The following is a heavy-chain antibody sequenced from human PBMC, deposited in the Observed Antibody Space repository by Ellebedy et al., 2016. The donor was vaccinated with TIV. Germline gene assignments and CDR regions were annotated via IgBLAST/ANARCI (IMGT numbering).Heavy chain of an antibody. CDR3: ARRGEIHWSPGGY. D-gene: IGHD3-10*01. CDR1: GGSISDSNW. CDR2: ISQGGDT. J-gene: IGHJ4*02. V-gene: IGHV4-4*02. Sequence: SETLSLXXTVSGGSISDSNWWHWVRQSPEKGLEWIGEISQGGDTTYNPSLKSRVVISIDKSKNQLSLNLISVAAADTALYYCARRGEIHWSPGGYWGQGTLVTVSS.